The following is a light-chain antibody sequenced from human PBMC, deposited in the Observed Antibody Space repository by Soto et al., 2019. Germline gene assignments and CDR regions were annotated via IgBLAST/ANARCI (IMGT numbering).Light chain of an antibody. J-gene: IGLJ2*01. CDR3: SSYTTSYPVV. Sequence: QSALTQPASVSGSPGQSITISCTGSSSDVGRFDYVSWYQHHPGKAPKLMIYDVNIRPSGISNRFSGSKSGNTASLTISGLQAEDEADYHCSSYTTSYPVVFGGGTKLTVL. CDR1: SSDVGRFDY. CDR2: DVN. V-gene: IGLV2-14*01.